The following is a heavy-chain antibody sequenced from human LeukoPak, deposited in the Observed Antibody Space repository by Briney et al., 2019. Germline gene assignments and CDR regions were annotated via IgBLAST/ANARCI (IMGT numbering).Heavy chain of an antibody. V-gene: IGHV3-43*02. CDR2: ISGGGDTT. CDR1: GFTFDDYA. CDR3: VKDIGYSGYYPRTFEN. D-gene: IGHD1-26*01. J-gene: IGHJ4*02. Sequence: PGGSLRLSCAPSGFTFDDYAMHWVRQAPGKGLEWVSLISGGGDTTYYADSVKGRFTISRDNAKNSLYLQMSSLRTEDTAFYYCVKDIGYSGYYPRTFENWGQGTLVTVAS.